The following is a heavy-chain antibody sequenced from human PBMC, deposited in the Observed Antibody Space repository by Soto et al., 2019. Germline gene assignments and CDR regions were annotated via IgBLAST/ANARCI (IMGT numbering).Heavy chain of an antibody. Sequence: PSQTLSLTCAISGDSVSNNNVAWNWIRQSPSRGLEWLGRTYYWSKWYNDYAVSVKGRLTITPDTSKNQFSLQMNSVPPEDTAVYYCARGSASDFWGQGTLVTVSS. CDR2: TYYWSKWYN. J-gene: IGHJ4*02. CDR1: GDSVSNNNVA. V-gene: IGHV6-1*01. CDR3: ARGSASDF.